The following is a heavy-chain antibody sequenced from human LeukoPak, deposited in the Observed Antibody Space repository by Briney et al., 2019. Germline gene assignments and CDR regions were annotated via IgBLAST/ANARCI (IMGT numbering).Heavy chain of an antibody. CDR1: GYTFTAYH. V-gene: IGHV1-2*06. CDR2: IIPNSGAT. CDR3: ARVYYYDSSGYYPV. J-gene: IGHJ4*02. Sequence: ASVKVSCKASGYTFTAYHMHWVRQAPGQGLEWMGRIIPNSGATNYAQNFQGRVTMTRDTSISTAYMELSRLRSDDTAVYYCARVYYYDSSGYYPVWGRGTLVTVSS. D-gene: IGHD3-22*01.